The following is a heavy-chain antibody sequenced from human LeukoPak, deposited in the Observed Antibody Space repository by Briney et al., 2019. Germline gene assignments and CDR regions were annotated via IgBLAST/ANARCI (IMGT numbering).Heavy chain of an antibody. CDR3: ARDERHYEDYYGMDV. J-gene: IGHJ6*02. CDR2: IYCSGGT. D-gene: IGHD3-22*01. CDR1: GGSISRVGYY. Sequence: SETLSLTCTVSGGSISRVGYYWSWIRQHAGRGLDGIGYIYCSGGTTSNPALKSRVTISVDTSKTQFSLKLSSVTAAETAEYYCARDERHYEDYYGMDVWGQGTTVTVSS. V-gene: IGHV4-31*03.